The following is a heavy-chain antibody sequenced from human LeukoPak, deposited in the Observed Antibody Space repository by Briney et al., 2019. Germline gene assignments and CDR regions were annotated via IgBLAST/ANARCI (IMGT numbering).Heavy chain of an antibody. CDR2: IYYSGST. J-gene: IGHJ6*03. CDR1: GGSISSYY. V-gene: IGHV4-59*12. Sequence: SETLSLTCTVSGGSISSYYWSWIRQPPGKGLEWIGYIYYSGSTNYNPSLKSRVTISVDTSKNQFSLKLSSVTAADTAVYYCARVGGYNSYYYYYYYMDVWGKGTTVTVSS. CDR3: ARVGGYNSYYYYYYYMDV. D-gene: IGHD5-24*01.